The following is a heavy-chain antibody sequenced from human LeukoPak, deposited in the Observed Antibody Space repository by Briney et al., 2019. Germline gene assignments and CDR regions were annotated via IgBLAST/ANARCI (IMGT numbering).Heavy chain of an antibody. CDR1: ALIFSDHY. D-gene: IGHD1-26*01. CDR2: SRNKAQSFTI. Sequence: GGSLRLSCAVSALIFSDHYIDWVRQAPGKGLEWVGRSRNKAQSFTIHYAASVKGRFTISRDDSKNSLYLQMDSLKTEDTAVYYCARPPYAGSYSIDYWGQGTLVTVSS. J-gene: IGHJ4*02. V-gene: IGHV3-72*01. CDR3: ARPPYAGSYSIDY.